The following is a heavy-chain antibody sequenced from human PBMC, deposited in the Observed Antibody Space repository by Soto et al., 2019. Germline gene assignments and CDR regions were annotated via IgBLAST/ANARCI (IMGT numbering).Heavy chain of an antibody. D-gene: IGHD6-19*01. J-gene: IGHJ3*02. CDR1: GGSISSGGYY. CDR2: IYHSGST. Sequence: KPSETLSLTCTVSGGSISSGGYYWSWIRQHPGKGLEWIGYIYHSGSTYYNPSLKSRVTISIDTSKNQFSLKLSSVTAADTAVYYCARDQGSGWYAGGDAFDIWGQGTMVTVSS. V-gene: IGHV4-30-4*08. CDR3: ARDQGSGWYAGGDAFDI.